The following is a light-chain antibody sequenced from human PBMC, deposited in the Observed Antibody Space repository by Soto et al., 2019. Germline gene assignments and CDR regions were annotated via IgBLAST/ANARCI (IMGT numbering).Light chain of an antibody. CDR3: AAWDDSLDVLI. Sequence: QSVLTQPPSASGTPGQRVTVSCSGSSSNIGSNTVNWYQHLPGTAPKLLIYNINQRPSGVPDRFSGSKSGTSASLAISGLQSEDEAYYFCAAWDDSLDVLIFGGGTKLTVL. CDR1: SSNIGSNT. CDR2: NIN. J-gene: IGLJ2*01. V-gene: IGLV1-44*01.